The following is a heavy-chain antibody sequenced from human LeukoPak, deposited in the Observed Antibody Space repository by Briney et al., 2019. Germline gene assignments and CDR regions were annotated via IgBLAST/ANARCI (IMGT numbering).Heavy chain of an antibody. V-gene: IGHV4-61*02. CDR3: ARVALERGYRSVLDAFDI. CDR1: GGSISSGSYY. D-gene: IGHD2-15*01. CDR2: IYTSGST. J-gene: IGHJ3*02. Sequence: SETLSLTCTVSGGSISSGSYYWSWIRQPAGKGLEWIGRIYTSGSTNYNPSLKSRVTMSVDTSKNQFSLKLSSVTAADTAVYYCARVALERGYRSVLDAFDIWGQGTMVTVSS.